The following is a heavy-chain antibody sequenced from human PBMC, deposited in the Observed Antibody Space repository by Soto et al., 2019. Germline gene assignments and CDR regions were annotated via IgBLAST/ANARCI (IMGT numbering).Heavy chain of an antibody. J-gene: IGHJ6*02. CDR3: AMLGGWSGGSSGMDV. D-gene: IGHD6-19*01. V-gene: IGHV3-72*01. Sequence: EVQLVESGGGLVQPGGSLRLSCAASGLIFSDYHMDWVRQAPGKGLEWVGRIRRKANSYTTEYTAFVKGRFTITRDNSKNSRYLQMNSLKSEDTAVYYCAMLGGWSGGSSGMDVGGQGTTVTVSS. CDR1: GLIFSDYH. CDR2: IRRKANSYTT.